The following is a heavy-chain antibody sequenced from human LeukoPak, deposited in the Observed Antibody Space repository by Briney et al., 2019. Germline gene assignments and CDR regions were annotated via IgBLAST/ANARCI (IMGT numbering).Heavy chain of an antibody. CDR3: ARGYSSSWYNWFDP. V-gene: IGHV4-34*01. CDR2: IYYSGNT. D-gene: IGHD6-13*01. J-gene: IGHJ5*02. Sequence: SETLSLTCAVYGGSFSGYYWSWIRQPPGKGLEWIGSIYYSGNTYYNPSLKSRVTISVDTSKNQFSLKLSSVTAADTAVYYCARGYSSSWYNWFDPWGQGTLVTVSS. CDR1: GGSFSGYY.